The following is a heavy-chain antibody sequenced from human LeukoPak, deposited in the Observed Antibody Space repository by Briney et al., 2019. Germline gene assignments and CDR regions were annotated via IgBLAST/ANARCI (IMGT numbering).Heavy chain of an antibody. CDR1: GFNFRTHN. V-gene: IGHV3-21*01. CDR3: ARDREVREGVCSGGACSPPDY. Sequence: GGSLRLSCVASGFNFRTHNMNWVRQAPGKGLEWLSSITSSSDYLYYAVSTKARFTISRNNGKNTLYLQMKRLTADDTAVYYCARDREVREGVCSGGACSPPDYWGPGTLVVVS. J-gene: IGHJ4*02. CDR2: ITSSSDYL. D-gene: IGHD2-8*02.